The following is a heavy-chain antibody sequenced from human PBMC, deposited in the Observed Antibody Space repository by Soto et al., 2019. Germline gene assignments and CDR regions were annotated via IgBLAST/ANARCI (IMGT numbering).Heavy chain of an antibody. J-gene: IGHJ5*01. CDR3: AKLRYFDWSSYNWFEY. V-gene: IGHV3-23*01. Sequence: GGSLRLSCAASGFPFSSYAMTWVRQAPGKGLEWVSGISGSGATTSYADSVKGRFTVSRGNSKNTLYLQMNSLRVEDTAVYYCAKLRYFDWSSYNWFEYWGQGTPVTVSS. CDR1: GFPFSSYA. D-gene: IGHD3-9*01. CDR2: ISGSGATT.